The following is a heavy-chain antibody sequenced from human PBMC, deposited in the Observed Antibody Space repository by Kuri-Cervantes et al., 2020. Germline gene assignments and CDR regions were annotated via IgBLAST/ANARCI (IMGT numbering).Heavy chain of an antibody. Sequence: GSLRLSCTVSGGSVSSGSYYWSWIRQPPGKGLEWIGYIYYSGSTNYNPSLKSRVTISVDTSKNQFSLKLSSVTAADTAVYYCASQRRRKQLVPYYYYMDVWGKGTTVTVSS. D-gene: IGHD6-6*01. V-gene: IGHV4-61*01. CDR1: GGSVSSGSYY. CDR3: ASQRRRKQLVPYYYYMDV. J-gene: IGHJ6*03. CDR2: IYYSGST.